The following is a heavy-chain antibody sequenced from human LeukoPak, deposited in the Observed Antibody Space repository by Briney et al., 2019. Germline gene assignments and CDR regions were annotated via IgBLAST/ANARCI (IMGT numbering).Heavy chain of an antibody. CDR2: MNPNSGNT. V-gene: IGHV1-8*03. D-gene: IGHD3-22*01. J-gene: IGHJ6*03. Sequence: GASVKVSCKASGYTFTSYDINWVRQATGQGLEWMGWMNPNSGNTGYAQKFQGRVTITRNTSISTAYMELSSLRSEDTAVYYCARGSGYYDSSGYYYMDVWGKGTTVTVSS. CDR1: GYTFTSYD. CDR3: ARGSGYYDSSGYYYMDV.